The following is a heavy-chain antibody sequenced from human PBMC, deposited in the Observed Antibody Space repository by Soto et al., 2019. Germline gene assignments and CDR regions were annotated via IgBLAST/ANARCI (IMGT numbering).Heavy chain of an antibody. CDR3: ARDHDSIWYAALDY. J-gene: IGHJ4*02. CDR2: ISSSGSTI. D-gene: IGHD6-13*01. V-gene: IGHV3-11*01. Sequence: GGSLRLSCTASGGPFSDYYMSWIRQAPGKGLEWVSYISSSGSTIYYADSVKGRFTISRDNAKNSLYPQMNSLRAEDTAVYYCARDHDSIWYAALDYWGQGTLVTVSS. CDR1: GGPFSDYY.